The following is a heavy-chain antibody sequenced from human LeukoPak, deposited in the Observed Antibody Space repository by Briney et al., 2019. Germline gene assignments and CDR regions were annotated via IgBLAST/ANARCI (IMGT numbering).Heavy chain of an antibody. Sequence: SETLSLTCAVSGGSFSAYYWSWIRQPPGKGPEWIGQINHTGSTNYNPTLKSRVTTSVHTSKNQSSLKLSSVTAADTAVYYCARDGAVYSSGWSNWFDPWGEGTLVTVSS. D-gene: IGHD6-19*01. CDR1: GGSFSAYY. CDR3: ARDGAVYSSGWSNWFDP. J-gene: IGHJ5*02. CDR2: INHTGST. V-gene: IGHV4-34*01.